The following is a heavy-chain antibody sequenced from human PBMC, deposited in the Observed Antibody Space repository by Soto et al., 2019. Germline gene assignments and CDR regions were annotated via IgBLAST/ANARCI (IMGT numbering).Heavy chain of an antibody. CDR1: GGTFSSYA. Sequence: QVQLVQSGAEVKKPGSSVKVSCKASGGTFSSYAISWVRQAPGQGREWMGGIIPIFGTANYAQKFQGRVTITADESTSTAYMEMSSLRSEDTAVYYCAREDSITMVRGGRLDYWGQGTLVPVSS. V-gene: IGHV1-69*01. D-gene: IGHD3-10*01. CDR3: AREDSITMVRGGRLDY. CDR2: IIPIFGTA. J-gene: IGHJ4*02.